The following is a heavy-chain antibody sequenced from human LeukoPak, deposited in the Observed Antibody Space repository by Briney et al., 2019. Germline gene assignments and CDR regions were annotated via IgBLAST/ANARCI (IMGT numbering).Heavy chain of an antibody. J-gene: IGHJ4*02. CDR3: ARDGRWINYYDGSTPV. D-gene: IGHD3-22*01. Sequence: GGSLRLSCAASGYTLSSYGMPWVRRAPAKGLERVDLIRYDGSNHYYAASVKGRFTISRENAKNSLYLQMNSLRVEDTAVYYGARDGRWINYYDGSTPVWGQGTLVTVSS. V-gene: IGHV3-30*02. CDR2: IRYDGSNH. CDR1: GYTLSSYG.